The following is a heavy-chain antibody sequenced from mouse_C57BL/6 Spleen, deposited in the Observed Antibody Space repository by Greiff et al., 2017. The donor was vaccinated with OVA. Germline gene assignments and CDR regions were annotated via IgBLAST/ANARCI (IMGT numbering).Heavy chain of an antibody. CDR3: ASKDDYDGNYFDY. J-gene: IGHJ2*01. Sequence: EVQLQQSGPELVKPGASVKMSCKASGYTFTDYNMHWVKQSHGKSLEWIGYINPNNGGTSYNQKFKGKATLTVNKSSSTAYMELRSLTSEDSAVYYCASKDDYDGNYFDYWGQGTTLTVSS. CDR1: GYTFTDYN. CDR2: INPNNGGT. D-gene: IGHD2-4*01. V-gene: IGHV1-22*01.